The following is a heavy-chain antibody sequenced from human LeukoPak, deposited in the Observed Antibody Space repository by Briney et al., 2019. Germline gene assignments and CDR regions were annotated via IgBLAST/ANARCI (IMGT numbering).Heavy chain of an antibody. D-gene: IGHD3-16*02. J-gene: IGHJ4*02. Sequence: ASVKVSCKASGGTFSSYAISWVRQAPGQGLEWMGWINPNSGGTNYAQKFQGRVTMTRDTSISTAYMELSRLRSDDTAVYYCARWTFGGVIVGEYYFDYWGQGTLVTVSS. V-gene: IGHV1-2*02. CDR2: INPNSGGT. CDR1: GGTFSSYA. CDR3: ARWTFGGVIVGEYYFDY.